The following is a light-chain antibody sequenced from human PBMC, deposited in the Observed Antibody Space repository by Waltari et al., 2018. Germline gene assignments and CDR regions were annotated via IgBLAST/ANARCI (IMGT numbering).Light chain of an antibody. CDR3: QQSYSTLFT. V-gene: IGKV1-39*01. CDR2: AAS. J-gene: IGKJ4*01. Sequence: DIQMTQSTYSPSASAADRVNITCRASQSISSYLNWYQQKPGKAPKLLIYAASSLQSGVPSRFSGSGSGTDFTLTISSLQPEDFATYYCQQSYSTLFTFGGGTKVEIK. CDR1: QSISSY.